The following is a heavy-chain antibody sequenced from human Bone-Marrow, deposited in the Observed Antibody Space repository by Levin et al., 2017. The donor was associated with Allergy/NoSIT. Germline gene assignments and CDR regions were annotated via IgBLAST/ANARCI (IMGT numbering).Heavy chain of an antibody. Sequence: GGSLRLSCAASGFTFSSYGMHWVRQAPGKGLEWVAVIWYDGSNKYYADSVKGRFTISRDNSKNTLYLQMNSLRAEDTAVYYCARDVTMVRGVNGMDVWGQGTTVTVSS. D-gene: IGHD3-10*01. CDR3: ARDVTMVRGVNGMDV. CDR1: GFTFSSYG. CDR2: IWYDGSNK. V-gene: IGHV3-33*01. J-gene: IGHJ6*02.